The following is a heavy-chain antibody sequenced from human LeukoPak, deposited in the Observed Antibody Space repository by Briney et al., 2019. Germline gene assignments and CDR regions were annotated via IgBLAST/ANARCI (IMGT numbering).Heavy chain of an antibody. D-gene: IGHD4-23*01. CDR3: ARGGARGNSAIDRYYYYGMDV. V-gene: IGHV3-53*01. CDR2: IYSWGST. Sequence: GGSLRHSCVDTVFTQRSKYIGEVSPAPGWGLECVSIIYSWGSTHYADSVKGRFTISRDNSKNTLYLQMNSLRAEDTAVYYCARGGARGNSAIDRYYYYGMDVWGQGTTVTVSS. CDR1: VFTQRSKY. J-gene: IGHJ6*02.